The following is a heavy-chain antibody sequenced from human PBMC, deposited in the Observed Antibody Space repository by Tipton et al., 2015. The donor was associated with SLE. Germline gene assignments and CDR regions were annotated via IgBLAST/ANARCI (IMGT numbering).Heavy chain of an antibody. CDR2: IYTSGST. Sequence: TLSLTCTVSGGSISSYYWSWIRQPAGKGLEWIGRIYTSGSTNYNPSLKSRVTMSVDTSKNQFSLKLSSVTAADTAVYYCARGGPITMVREVLGWFDPWGQGTLVTVSS. D-gene: IGHD3-10*01. CDR3: ARGGPITMVREVLGWFDP. J-gene: IGHJ5*02. CDR1: GGSISSYY. V-gene: IGHV4-4*07.